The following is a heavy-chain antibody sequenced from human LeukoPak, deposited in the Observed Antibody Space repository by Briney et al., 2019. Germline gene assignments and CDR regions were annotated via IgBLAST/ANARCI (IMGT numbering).Heavy chain of an antibody. J-gene: IGHJ4*02. Sequence: ASVKVSCKASEYTFTSYDINWVRQATGQGLEWMGWMNPNSGNTGYAQKFQGRVTITRNTSISTAYMELSSLRSEDTAVYYCARGSFRRDGYKMDYWGQGTLVTVSS. V-gene: IGHV1-8*03. CDR2: MNPNSGNT. D-gene: IGHD5-24*01. CDR1: EYTFTSYD. CDR3: ARGSFRRDGYKMDY.